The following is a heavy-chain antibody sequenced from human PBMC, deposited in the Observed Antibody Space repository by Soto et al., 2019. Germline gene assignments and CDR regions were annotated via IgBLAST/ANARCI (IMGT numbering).Heavy chain of an antibody. Sequence: PSETLSLTCAVYGGSFSGYCWSWIRQPPGKGLEWIGEINHSGSTNYNPSLKSRVTISVDTSKNQFSLKLSSVTAADTAVYYCARIVSYWSGGSCSYYFDYWGQGTMATVSS. D-gene: IGHD2-15*01. CDR1: GGSFSGYC. J-gene: IGHJ4*02. V-gene: IGHV4-34*01. CDR2: INHSGST. CDR3: ARIVSYWSGGSCSYYFDY.